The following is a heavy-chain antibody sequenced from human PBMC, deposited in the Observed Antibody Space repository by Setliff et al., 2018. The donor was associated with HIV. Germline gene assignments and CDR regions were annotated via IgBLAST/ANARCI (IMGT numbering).Heavy chain of an antibody. J-gene: IGHJ6*03. CDR3: ARHAPYPPWAYYYYYMDV. D-gene: IGHD3-16*01. Sequence: SETLSLTCTVSGGSISDYYWSWIRQPPGKGLEWIGYIYYGRSSKYNPSLKSRVTISVDTSKNQFSLKLSSVTAADTAVYYCARHAPYPPWAYYYYYMDVWGKGTTVTVSS. V-gene: IGHV4-59*08. CDR1: GGSISDYY. CDR2: IYYGRSS.